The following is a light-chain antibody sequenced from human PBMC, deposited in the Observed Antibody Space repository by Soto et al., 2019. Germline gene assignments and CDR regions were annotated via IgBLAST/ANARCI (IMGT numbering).Light chain of an antibody. J-gene: IGKJ1*01. CDR2: RAS. Sequence: EIVMTQSPATLSVSPGERATLSCRASQSVSSNLAWYQQKTGQAPRLLIYRASTMATGIPARFRGSGSGTEFTLTISSLQSEDFAVYYCQQYNNWPRTFGQGTKVEIK. V-gene: IGKV3-15*01. CDR1: QSVSSN. CDR3: QQYNNWPRT.